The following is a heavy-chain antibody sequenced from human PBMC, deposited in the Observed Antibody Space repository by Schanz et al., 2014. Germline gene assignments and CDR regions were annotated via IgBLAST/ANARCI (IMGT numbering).Heavy chain of an antibody. J-gene: IGHJ4*02. Sequence: EVHLLESGGGLVQPGGSLRLSCAASGFTFSNHALSWVRQAPGKGLEWVSGIGGSGASTYYADSVKGRFTISRDNSKNTLYLQVNSLRAEDTAVYYCAKHVRSLTGNDYWGQGTLVTVSS. CDR2: IGGSGAST. CDR1: GFTFSNHA. CDR3: AKHVRSLTGNDY. D-gene: IGHD3-9*01. V-gene: IGHV3-23*01.